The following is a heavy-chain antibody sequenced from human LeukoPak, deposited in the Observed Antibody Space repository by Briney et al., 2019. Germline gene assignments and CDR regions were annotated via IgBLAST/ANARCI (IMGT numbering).Heavy chain of an antibody. CDR1: GDSVSSNSAA. Sequence: SQTLSLTCAISGDSVSSNSAAWNWIRQSPSRGLEWLGRTYYRSKWYSDYAVSVKSRITINPDTSKNQFSLLLSSVTPEDTAVYYCARERGIRGIAVIRGVPFDSWGQGTLVTVSS. J-gene: IGHJ4*02. V-gene: IGHV6-1*01. CDR2: TYYRSKWYS. D-gene: IGHD3-10*01. CDR3: ARERGIRGIAVIRGVPFDS.